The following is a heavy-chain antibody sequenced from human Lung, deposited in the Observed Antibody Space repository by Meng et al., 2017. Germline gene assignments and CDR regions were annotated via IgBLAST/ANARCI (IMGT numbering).Heavy chain of an antibody. CDR3: ARDEDISAAGKLFGDY. J-gene: IGHJ4*02. Sequence: ASVKVSCKPSGYNFPDYYIHWLRRAPGQGLEWMGRINPKSGDTHYAQKFQARVTMTGDTSISTAYMELSGLRSDDTAMYYCARDEDISAAGKLFGDYWGQETLVTVSS. CDR2: INPKSGDT. D-gene: IGHD6-25*01. V-gene: IGHV1-2*06. CDR1: GYNFPDYY.